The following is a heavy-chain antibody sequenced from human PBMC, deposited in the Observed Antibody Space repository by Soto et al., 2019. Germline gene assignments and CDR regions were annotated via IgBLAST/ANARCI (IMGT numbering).Heavy chain of an antibody. V-gene: IGHV4-39*01. Sequence: PSETLSLTCTVSGSSISSSSYYWGWIRQPPGKGLEWIGSIYYSGSTYYNPSLKSRVPISVDTSKNQFSLKLSSVTAADTAVYYCARPTTRYYGMDVWGQGTTVTVYS. D-gene: IGHD1-1*01. CDR3: ARPTTRYYGMDV. J-gene: IGHJ6*02. CDR2: IYYSGST. CDR1: GSSISSSSYY.